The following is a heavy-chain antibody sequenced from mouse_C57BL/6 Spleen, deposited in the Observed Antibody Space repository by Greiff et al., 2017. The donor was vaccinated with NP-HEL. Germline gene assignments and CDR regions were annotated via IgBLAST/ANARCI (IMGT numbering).Heavy chain of an antibody. CDR3: ARSDYGNSYFDY. J-gene: IGHJ2*01. Sequence: QVQLQQPGAELVKPGASVKLSCKASGYTFTSYWMQWVKQRPGQGLEWIGEIDPSDSYTNYNQKFKGKATLTVDTSSSTAYMQLSSLTSEDSAVYYCARSDYGNSYFDYWGQGTTLTVSS. D-gene: IGHD2-1*01. V-gene: IGHV1-50*01. CDR2: IDPSDSYT. CDR1: GYTFTSYW.